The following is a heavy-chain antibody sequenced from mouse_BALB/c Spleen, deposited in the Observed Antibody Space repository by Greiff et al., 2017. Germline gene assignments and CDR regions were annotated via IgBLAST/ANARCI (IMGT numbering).Heavy chain of an antibody. CDR3: ARRGGNYYFDY. J-gene: IGHJ2*01. V-gene: IGHV1-87*01. CDR1: GYTFTSYW. D-gene: IGHD2-1*01. CDR2: IYPGDGDT. Sequence: VQLQQSGAELARPGASVKLSCKASGYTFTSYWMQWVKQRPGQGLEWIGAIYPGDGDTRYTQKFKGKATLTADKSSSTAYMQLSSLASEDSAVYYCARRGGNYYFDYWGQGTTLTVSS.